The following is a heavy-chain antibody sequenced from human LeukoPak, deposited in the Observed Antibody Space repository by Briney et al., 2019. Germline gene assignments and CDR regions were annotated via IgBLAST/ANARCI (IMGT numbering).Heavy chain of an antibody. D-gene: IGHD1-26*01. Sequence: ASVKVSCKASGYTFTSYGISWVRQAPGQGLEWMGWISAYNGNTNYAQKLQGRVTMTTDTSTSTAYMELRSLRSDDTAVYYCAREVVGATTHYYYGMDVWGQGTTVIVSS. CDR1: GYTFTSYG. CDR3: AREVVGATTHYYYGMDV. V-gene: IGHV1-18*01. CDR2: ISAYNGNT. J-gene: IGHJ6*02.